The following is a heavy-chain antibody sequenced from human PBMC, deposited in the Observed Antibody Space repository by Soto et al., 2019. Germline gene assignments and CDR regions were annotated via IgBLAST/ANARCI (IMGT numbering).Heavy chain of an antibody. J-gene: IGHJ6*02. CDR2: IYYSGST. V-gene: IGHV4-39*01. CDR3: ARYHNPSYYYYYGMDV. Sequence: SETLSLTCTVSGGSISSSSYYWGWIRQPPGKGLEWIGSIYYSGSTYYNPSLKSRVTISVDTSKNQFSLKLSSVTAADTAVYYCARYHNPSYYYYYGMDVWGQGTTVTVSS. CDR1: GGSISSSSYY. D-gene: IGHD1-1*01.